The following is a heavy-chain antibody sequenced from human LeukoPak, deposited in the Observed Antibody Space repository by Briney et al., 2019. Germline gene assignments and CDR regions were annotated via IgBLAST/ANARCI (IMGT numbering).Heavy chain of an antibody. D-gene: IGHD2/OR15-2a*01. CDR3: VREGEGPLSKDFDY. V-gene: IGHV1-2*02. J-gene: IGHJ4*02. CDR1: GFTFTDHY. Sequence: ASMKVSCKSSGFTFTDHYIHWVRQGPGQGLEWMGYIGPHSTFTSSPQEFQGRVTMTRDASMSTAYMELTRLTADDTAVYYCVREGEGPLSKDFDYWGQGTLVTVSS. CDR2: IGPHSTFT.